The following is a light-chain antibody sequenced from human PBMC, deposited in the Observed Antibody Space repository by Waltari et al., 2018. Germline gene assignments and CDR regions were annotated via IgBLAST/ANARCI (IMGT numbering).Light chain of an antibody. CDR1: VLAETY. Sequence: YDLAQPFSVSVSPGQTATITCSGDVLAETYVRWFQQRTGQAPTLILDKDTERPSGIPERFSGSSSGSTVTLTIRGALLEDEADYHCHAAADNNWFFGGGTKLTVL. CDR3: HAAADNNWF. CDR2: KDT. J-gene: IGLJ2*01. V-gene: IGLV3-27*01.